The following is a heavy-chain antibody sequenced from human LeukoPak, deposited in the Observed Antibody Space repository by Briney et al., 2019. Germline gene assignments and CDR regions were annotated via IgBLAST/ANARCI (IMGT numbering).Heavy chain of an antibody. Sequence: PGGSLRLSCAASGFTLSSYEMNWVRQAPGKGLEWVSYISSSGSTIYNADSVKGRFTISRDNAKTSLYLQMNSLRAEDTAVYYCARGANYYDILTGQVDYFDYWGQGTLATVSP. D-gene: IGHD3-9*01. J-gene: IGHJ4*02. V-gene: IGHV3-48*03. CDR3: ARGANYYDILTGQVDYFDY. CDR1: GFTLSSYE. CDR2: ISSSGSTI.